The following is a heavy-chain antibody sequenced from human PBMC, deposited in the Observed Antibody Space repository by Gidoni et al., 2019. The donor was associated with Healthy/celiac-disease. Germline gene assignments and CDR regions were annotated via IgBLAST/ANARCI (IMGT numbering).Heavy chain of an antibody. V-gene: IGHV3-21*01. J-gene: IGHJ4*02. CDR3: ARGGGYCSSTSCYAPYFDY. CDR1: GFTFSSYS. D-gene: IGHD2-2*01. Sequence: EVQLVESGGGLVKPGGSLSLSCAASGFTFSSYSMHWVRQAPGKGLEWVSSISSSSSYIYYADSVKGRFTISRDNAKNSLYLQMNSLRAEDTAVYYCARGGGYCSSTSCYAPYFDYWGQGTLVTVSS. CDR2: ISSSSSYI.